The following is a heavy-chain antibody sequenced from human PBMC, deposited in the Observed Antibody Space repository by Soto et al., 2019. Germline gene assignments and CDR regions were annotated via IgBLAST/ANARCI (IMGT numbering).Heavy chain of an antibody. CDR1: GFPFTSYW. V-gene: IGHV3-74*01. Sequence: PRWSLRLCCAASGFPFTSYWMHWFRQGPGKGLEWISRVSSDGSDTDYADSVKGRFTISRDNAKSTLYLQMNSLGADDTAIYYCGRVGLNSSGYYYGDYWGQGTLVTVSS. CDR3: GRVGLNSSGYYYGDY. J-gene: IGHJ4*02. CDR2: VSSDGSDT. D-gene: IGHD3-22*01.